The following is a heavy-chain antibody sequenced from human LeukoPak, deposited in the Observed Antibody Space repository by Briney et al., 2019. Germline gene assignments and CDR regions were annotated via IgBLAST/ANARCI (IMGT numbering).Heavy chain of an antibody. J-gene: IGHJ5*02. CDR2: TYYRSKWFN. V-gene: IGHV6-1*01. Sequence: SQTLSPTCAISGDSVSSNSAAWSWIRQSPSRGLEWLARTYYRSKWFNDYAVSVKSRITINADTSKNQFSLQLNSVTPEDTAMYFCARATGRDGYKTWGQGTLVTVSS. CDR3: ARATGRDGYKT. D-gene: IGHD5-24*01. CDR1: GDSVSSNSAA.